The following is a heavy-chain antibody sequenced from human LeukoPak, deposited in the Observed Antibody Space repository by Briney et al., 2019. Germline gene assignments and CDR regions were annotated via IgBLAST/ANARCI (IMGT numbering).Heavy chain of an antibody. Sequence: EASVKVSCKASGYTFTGYYMHWVRQAPGQGLEWMGWINPNSGGTNYAQKFQGRVTMTRDTSISTAYMELSRLRSDDTGVYYCARAGQLAVDAFDIWGQGTMVTVSS. J-gene: IGHJ3*02. CDR2: INPNSGGT. D-gene: IGHD6-13*01. CDR1: GYTFTGYY. V-gene: IGHV1-2*02. CDR3: ARAGQLAVDAFDI.